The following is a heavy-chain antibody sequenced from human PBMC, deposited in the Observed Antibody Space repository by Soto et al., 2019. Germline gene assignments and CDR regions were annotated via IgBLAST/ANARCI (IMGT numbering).Heavy chain of an antibody. Sequence: GASVKVSCKASGYTFTSYDINWVRQATGQGLEWMGWMNPNSGNTGYAQKFQGRVTMTRNTSISTAYMELSSLRSEDTAVYYCAREHILTGDPFDYWGQGTLVTVSS. V-gene: IGHV1-8*01. CDR2: MNPNSGNT. CDR1: GYTFTSYD. CDR3: AREHILTGDPFDY. D-gene: IGHD3-9*01. J-gene: IGHJ4*02.